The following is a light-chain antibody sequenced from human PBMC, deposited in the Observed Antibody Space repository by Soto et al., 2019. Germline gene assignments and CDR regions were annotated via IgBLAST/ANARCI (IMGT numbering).Light chain of an antibody. CDR2: GAS. J-gene: IGKJ1*01. CDR3: QQYNNWPWT. V-gene: IGKV3-15*01. CDR1: QSVSSN. Sequence: EIVRTQSPATLSVSPGERATLSCRASQSVSSNLAWYQQKPGQAPRLLIYGASTRATGIPARFSGRGSGTEFTLTISSLQSEDCAVYYCQQYNNWPWTFGQGTKVEIK.